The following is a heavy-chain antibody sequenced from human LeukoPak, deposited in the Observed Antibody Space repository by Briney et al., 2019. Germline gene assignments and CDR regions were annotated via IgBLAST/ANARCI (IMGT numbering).Heavy chain of an antibody. CDR1: GFTFSSYS. Sequence: GGSLRLSCAASGFTFSSYSMNWVRQAPGKGLEWVAFIRYDGSNKYYADSVKGRFTISRDNSKNTLYLQMNSLRAEDTAVYYCAKGVRRDSVYWGQGTLVTVSS. J-gene: IGHJ4*02. CDR3: AKGVRRDSVY. D-gene: IGHD3-16*01. V-gene: IGHV3-30*02. CDR2: IRYDGSNK.